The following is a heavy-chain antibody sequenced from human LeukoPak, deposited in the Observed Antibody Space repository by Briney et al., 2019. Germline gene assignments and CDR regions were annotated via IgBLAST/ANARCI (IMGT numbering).Heavy chain of an antibody. CDR2: INPSGGST. D-gene: IGHD2-2*01. V-gene: IGHV1-46*01. CDR1: GYTFTSHY. CDR3: ARDFLPAAPFDY. J-gene: IGHJ4*02. Sequence: AASVKVSCKASGYTFTSHYMHWVRQAPGQGLEWMGIINPSGGSTSYAQKFQGRVTMTRDTSTSTVYMELSSLRSEDTAVYYCARDFLPAAPFDYWGQGTLVTVSS.